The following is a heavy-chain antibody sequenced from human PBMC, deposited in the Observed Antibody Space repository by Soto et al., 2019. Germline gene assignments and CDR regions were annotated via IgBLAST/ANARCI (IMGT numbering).Heavy chain of an antibody. V-gene: IGHV1-69*01. CDR2: IMTFFGAA. Sequence: QVQLVQSGAEVRKPGSSVRVSCKASGDRFSTYAFNWVRQAPGQGLEWLGGIMTFFGAAMYAQKFQGRVTITADELTTTVYMERSGLRYEDTAVSYCARGGKRRFRGPGMDVWGQGTTVTVSS. CDR3: ARGGKRRFRGPGMDV. J-gene: IGHJ6*02. CDR1: GDRFSTYA. D-gene: IGHD3-10*01.